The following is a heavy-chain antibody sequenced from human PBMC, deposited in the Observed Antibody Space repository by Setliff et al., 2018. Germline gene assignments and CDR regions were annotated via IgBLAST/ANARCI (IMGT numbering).Heavy chain of an antibody. V-gene: IGHV3-30*02. J-gene: IGHJ4*02. CDR2: TRYDGSSK. D-gene: IGHD5-12*01. Sequence: GGSLRLSCAASGFIFSSYGMHWVRQAPGKGPEWVAFTRYDGSSKYHADSVKGRFTISRDNSKNTLYLQMNSLRPEDTAVYYCVKVSGGFDAGFDSWGQGTLVTVSS. CDR3: VKVSGGFDAGFDS. CDR1: GFIFSSYG.